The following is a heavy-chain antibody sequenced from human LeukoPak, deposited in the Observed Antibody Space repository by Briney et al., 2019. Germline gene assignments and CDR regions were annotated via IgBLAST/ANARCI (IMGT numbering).Heavy chain of an antibody. V-gene: IGHV3-64D*06. CDR3: VKDRGSWLGDYFDY. D-gene: IGHD6-13*01. J-gene: IGHJ4*02. CDR1: GFTFSSYA. Sequence: PGGSLRLSCSASGFTFSSYAMHWVRQAPGKGLEYVSAISSNGGSTYYADSVKGRFTISRDNSKNTLYLQMSSLRAEDTAVCYCVKDRGSWLGDYFDYWGQGTLVTVSS. CDR2: ISSNGGST.